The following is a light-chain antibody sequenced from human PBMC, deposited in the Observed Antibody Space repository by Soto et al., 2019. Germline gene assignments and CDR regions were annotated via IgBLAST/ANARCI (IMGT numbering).Light chain of an antibody. CDR3: QPRSNWPPT. J-gene: IGKJ3*01. CDR1: QSVSSY. CDR2: DAS. V-gene: IGKV3-11*01. Sequence: EVVLTQSPATLSLSPGERATLSCRASQSVSSYLAWYQQKPGQAPRLLIYDASNRATCIPPRFSGSGSGTDFTLTLSSLEPQDFAVYYCQPRSNWPPTFGPWTKVDIK.